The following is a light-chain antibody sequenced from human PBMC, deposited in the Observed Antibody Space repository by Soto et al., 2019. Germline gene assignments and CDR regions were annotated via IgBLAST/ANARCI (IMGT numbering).Light chain of an antibody. V-gene: IGLV1-40*01. J-gene: IGLJ1*01. CDR1: SSNIGAGYD. CDR3: QSYDNSLGGSYV. Sequence: QSVLTQPPSVSGAPGQRVSISCTGSSSNIGAGYDVQWYQQLPGTAPKLLIYTNNNRPSGVPDRCSGSKSGTSSALTIAGVQAEDEADYHCQSYDNSLGGSYVFGTGTKLTVL. CDR2: TNN.